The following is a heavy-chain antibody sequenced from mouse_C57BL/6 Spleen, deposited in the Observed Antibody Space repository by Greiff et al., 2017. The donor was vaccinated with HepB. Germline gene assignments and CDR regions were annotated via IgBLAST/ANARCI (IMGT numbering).Heavy chain of an antibody. J-gene: IGHJ2*01. CDR3: ARRELGRLDY. D-gene: IGHD4-1*01. CDR1: GYAFSSSW. CDR2: IYPGDGDT. Sequence: VQLQQSGPELVKPGASVKISCKASGYAFSSSWMNWVKQRPGKGLEWIGRIYPGDGDTNYNGKFKGKATLTADKSSSTAYMQISSLTSEDSAVYFGARRELGRLDYWGQGTTLTVSS. V-gene: IGHV1-82*01.